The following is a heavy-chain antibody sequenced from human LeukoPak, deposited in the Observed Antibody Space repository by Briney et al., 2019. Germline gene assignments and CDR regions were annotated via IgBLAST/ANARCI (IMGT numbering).Heavy chain of an antibody. CDR1: GYSFTSYW. CDR2: IYPGDSDT. Sequence: GESLKISCKGSGYSFTSYWIGWVRQMPGKGLEWMGIIYPGDSDTRYSPSFQGQVTISADKSISTAYLQWSSLRAEDTAVYYCARDSNYYDSSGYYAYYYYYGMDVWGQGTTVTVSS. D-gene: IGHD3-22*01. J-gene: IGHJ6*02. CDR3: ARDSNYYDSSGYYAYYYYYGMDV. V-gene: IGHV5-51*01.